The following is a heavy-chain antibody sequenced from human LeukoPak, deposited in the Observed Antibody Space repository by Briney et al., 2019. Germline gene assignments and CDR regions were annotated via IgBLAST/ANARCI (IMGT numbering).Heavy chain of an antibody. D-gene: IGHD5-18*01. CDR2: ISDAGAHT. CDR1: GFTFSNYW. J-gene: IGHJ4*02. Sequence: GGSLRLSCAASGFTFSNYWMHWVRHAPGKGLVWVSRISDAGAHTFYADSVKGRFAMSRDNAKNTLYLQMNSLRAEDTAVYFCAREGLYNYGYVYGYWGQGTLVTVSS. V-gene: IGHV3-74*01. CDR3: AREGLYNYGYVYGY.